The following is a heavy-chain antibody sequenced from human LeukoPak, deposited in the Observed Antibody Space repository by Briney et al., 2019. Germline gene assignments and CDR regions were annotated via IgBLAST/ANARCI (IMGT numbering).Heavy chain of an antibody. CDR3: ARRSGVAVAGAFDY. D-gene: IGHD6-19*01. CDR1: GYSISSDYY. J-gene: IGHJ4*02. CDR2: IYTSGST. V-gene: IGHV4-61*02. Sequence: SETLSLTCTVSGYSISSDYYWSWIRQPAGKGLEWIGRIYTSGSTNYNPSLKSRVTISVDTSKNQFSLKLSSVTAADTAVYFCARRSGVAVAGAFDYWGQGTLVTVSS.